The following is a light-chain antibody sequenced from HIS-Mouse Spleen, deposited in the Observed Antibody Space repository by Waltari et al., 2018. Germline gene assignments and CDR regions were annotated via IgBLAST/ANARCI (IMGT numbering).Light chain of an antibody. J-gene: IGKJ4*01. CDR3: QQRSNWLT. Sequence: EIVLTQSPATLSLSPGERATLSCRASQSVSSYLAWYQQKPGQAPRLLIYDASNMATGIPARFSGSVSGTDFTLTISSLEPEDFAVYYCQQRSNWLTFGGGTKVEIK. CDR2: DAS. V-gene: IGKV3-11*01. CDR1: QSVSSY.